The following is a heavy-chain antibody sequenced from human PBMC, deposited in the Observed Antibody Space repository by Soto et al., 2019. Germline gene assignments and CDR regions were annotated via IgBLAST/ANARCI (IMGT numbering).Heavy chain of an antibody. D-gene: IGHD1-26*01. CDR1: GFTFSTFS. CDR2: ISSSSAYI. J-gene: IGHJ4*02. V-gene: IGHV3-21*01. Sequence: EVQLVESGGGLVKPGGSLRLSCAASGFTFSTFSMNWLRQAPGKGLEWVASISSSSAYIYYADSVKGRFTVSRDNAKNSLHLQMNRVTGEDTAMYFCARDMRAVVGVADYWGQGTLVSVSS. CDR3: ARDMRAVVGVADY.